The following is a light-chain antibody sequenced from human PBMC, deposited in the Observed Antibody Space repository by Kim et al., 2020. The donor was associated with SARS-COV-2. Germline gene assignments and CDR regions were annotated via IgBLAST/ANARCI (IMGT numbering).Light chain of an antibody. CDR3: QQRSNGLIT. CDR2: DAS. J-gene: IGKJ4*01. Sequence: EIVLTQSPATLSLSPGERATLSCRASQSVSSYLGWYQQKPGQPPRLLIYDASNRATGIPARFSSSGSGTDFTLTISSLEPEDFAVYYCQQRSNGLITFVGVTKVDIK. V-gene: IGKV3-11*01. CDR1: QSVSSY.